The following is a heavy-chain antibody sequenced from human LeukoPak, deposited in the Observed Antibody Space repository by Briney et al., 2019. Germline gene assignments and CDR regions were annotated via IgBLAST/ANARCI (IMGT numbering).Heavy chain of an antibody. V-gene: IGHV4-59*08. D-gene: IGHD3-16*01. CDR3: ARGRGPWGY. J-gene: IGHJ4*02. Sequence: PSESLSLTCTVSGGSISSYYWSWIRQSPGKGLEWIGFIYYSGSPNYNPSLKGRVSISVDTSKNQFFLKLTSVTAADTAVYFCARGRGPWGYWGQGTLVTVSS. CDR2: IYYSGSP. CDR1: GGSISSYY.